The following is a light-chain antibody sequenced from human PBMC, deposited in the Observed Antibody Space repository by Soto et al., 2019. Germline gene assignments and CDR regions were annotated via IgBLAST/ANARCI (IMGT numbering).Light chain of an antibody. J-gene: IGKJ1*01. Sequence: EIVLTLSPATLSLSPVERATLSCRASQSVTYHLGWYQQKPDQAPRLLIYDASKRATGIPARFSGSGSGTDFTLTLSSLELEAFAVSYCQQRSYWPPWTFGQGTKVDIK. CDR3: QQRSYWPPWT. V-gene: IGKV3-11*01. CDR1: QSVTYH. CDR2: DAS.